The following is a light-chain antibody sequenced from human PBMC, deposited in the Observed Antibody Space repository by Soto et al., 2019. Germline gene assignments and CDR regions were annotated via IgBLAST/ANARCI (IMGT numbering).Light chain of an antibody. V-gene: IGLV1-40*01. Sequence: QSALAQPPSVSGAPGQWVTISCTGSSSNIGARYDVHWYQQFPGKAPRILIYADPKRPSGVPDRFSASTSGTSAYLGIAGLQSEDEADYYCQSYDTSLSQSVFGGGTKVPS. CDR2: ADP. CDR3: QSYDTSLSQSV. J-gene: IGLJ3*02. CDR1: SSNIGARYD.